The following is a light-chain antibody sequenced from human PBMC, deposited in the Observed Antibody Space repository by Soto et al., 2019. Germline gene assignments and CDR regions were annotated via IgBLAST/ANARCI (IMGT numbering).Light chain of an antibody. CDR1: QSVSSNF. CDR3: HQYGSSPRT. V-gene: IGKV3-20*01. CDR2: GAS. J-gene: IGKJ1*01. Sequence: EIVLTQSPGTLSLSPGDRATLSCRASQSVSSNFLAWYQQKPGQAPRLLIYGASIRATGIPDRFSGSGSGTDSTLTIRILEPEEFAMYFCHQYGSSPRTFGQGTKVEIK.